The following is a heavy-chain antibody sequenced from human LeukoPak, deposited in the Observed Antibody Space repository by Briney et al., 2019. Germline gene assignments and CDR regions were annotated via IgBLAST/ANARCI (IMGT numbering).Heavy chain of an antibody. V-gene: IGHV4-39*01. CDR1: GGSVSSGNYY. D-gene: IGHD1/OR15-1a*01. Sequence: SETLSLTCTVSGGSVSSGNYYWGWIRQPPGKGLEWIGSIYYSGNTYSNPSLKSRVTISVDTSKNQFSLKLSSVTAADTAVYYCASRNRVTDTFDIWGQGTMVTVSS. CDR3: ASRNRVTDTFDI. J-gene: IGHJ3*02. CDR2: IYYSGNT.